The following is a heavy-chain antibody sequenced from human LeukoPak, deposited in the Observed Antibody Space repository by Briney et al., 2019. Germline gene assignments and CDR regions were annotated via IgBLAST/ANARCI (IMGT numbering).Heavy chain of an antibody. Sequence: ASVKVSCKASGYTFTSYGISWVRQAPGQGLEWMGWISAYNGNTNYAQKLQGRVTMTTDTSTSTAYMELRSLRSDDTAVYYCARRPLGAYYDSGGYFFYDYWGQGTLVTVSS. CDR1: GYTFTSYG. V-gene: IGHV1-18*01. J-gene: IGHJ4*02. CDR3: ARRPLGAYYDSGGYFFYDY. CDR2: ISAYNGNT. D-gene: IGHD3-22*01.